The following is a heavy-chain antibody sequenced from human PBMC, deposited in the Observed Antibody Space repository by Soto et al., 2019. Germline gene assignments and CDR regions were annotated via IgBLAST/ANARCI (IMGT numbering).Heavy chain of an antibody. CDR2: ISAYNGNT. D-gene: IGHD2-15*01. CDR3: ARNRNQRYCSGYCYLLAPYYFDY. CDR1: GYTFTRYG. V-gene: IGHV1-18*01. Sequence: SVKVSCKASGYTFTRYGISWVRQAPGQGLEWMGWISAYNGNTNYAQKLQGRVTMTTDTSTSTAYMELRSLRSDDTAVYYCARNRNQRYCSGYCYLLAPYYFDYWGQGTLVTVSS. J-gene: IGHJ4*02.